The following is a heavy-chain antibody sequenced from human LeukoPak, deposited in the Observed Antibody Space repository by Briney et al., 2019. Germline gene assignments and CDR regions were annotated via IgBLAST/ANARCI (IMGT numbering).Heavy chain of an antibody. Sequence: GGSLRLSCAASGFIVSNYCMGWVRQAPGKGLEWVAYIKQDASETYYVDSVRGRFSISKDNAKNSLFLQMNSLRAEDTAVYYCATDPSGPSDSSGWYYFDNWGQGTLVTVSS. D-gene: IGHD6-19*01. J-gene: IGHJ4*02. CDR3: ATDPSGPSDSSGWYYFDN. CDR2: IKQDASET. V-gene: IGHV3-7*01. CDR1: GFIVSNYC.